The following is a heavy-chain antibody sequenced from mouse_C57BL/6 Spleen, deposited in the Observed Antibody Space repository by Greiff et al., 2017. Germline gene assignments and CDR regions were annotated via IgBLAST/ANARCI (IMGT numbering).Heavy chain of an antibody. CDR1: GFNIKDDY. CDR3: APYYYGSSPFAY. CDR2: IDPENGDT. J-gene: IGHJ3*01. D-gene: IGHD1-1*01. V-gene: IGHV14-4*01. Sequence: EVQLQQSGAELVRPGASVKLSCTASGFNIKDDYMHWVKQRPEQGLEWIGWIDPENGDTEYASKFQGKATITADTSSNTAYLQLSSLTSEDTAVDYCAPYYYGSSPFAYWGQGTLVTVSA.